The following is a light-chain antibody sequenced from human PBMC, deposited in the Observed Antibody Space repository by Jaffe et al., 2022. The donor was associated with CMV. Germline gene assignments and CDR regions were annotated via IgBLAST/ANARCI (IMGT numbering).Light chain of an antibody. CDR1: NSNIGSNT. CDR2: TNN. V-gene: IGLV1-44*01. J-gene: IGLJ2*01. Sequence: QSVLTQPPSASGTPGQRVTISCSGRNSNIGSNTVNWYQQLPGTAPKLLIYTNNHRPSGVPDRFSGSKSGTSASLAISGLQSEDEADYYCAAWDDSLNGVVFGGGTKLTVL. CDR3: AAWDDSLNGVV.